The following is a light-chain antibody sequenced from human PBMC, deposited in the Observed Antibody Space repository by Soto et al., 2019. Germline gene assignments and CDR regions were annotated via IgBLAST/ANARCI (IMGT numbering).Light chain of an antibody. V-gene: IGKV1-17*01. J-gene: IGKJ2*01. CDR2: AAS. Sequence: DIQVTQSPSSLYASVGYRVTITCRASQGISNLLGWFQHKPGKAPKRLIYAASSLQGGVPSRFSGSGSGTEFTLTITGLQPEDFADYYCLQHNTYPYTFGQGTKLEIK. CDR3: LQHNTYPYT. CDR1: QGISNL.